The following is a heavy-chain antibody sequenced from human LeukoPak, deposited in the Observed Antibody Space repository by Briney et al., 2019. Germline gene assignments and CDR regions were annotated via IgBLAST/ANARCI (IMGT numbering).Heavy chain of an antibody. J-gene: IGHJ5*02. D-gene: IGHD3-9*01. CDR1: GFTFSIYA. Sequence: GGSLRLSCAASGFTFSIYAMSWVRQAPGKGREWVSAISGSGGSTYYADSVKGRFTISRDNSKNTLYLQMNSLRAEDTAVYYCAKTPGLVIRTNWFDPWGQGTLVTVSS. CDR2: ISGSGGST. V-gene: IGHV3-23*01. CDR3: AKTPGLVIRTNWFDP.